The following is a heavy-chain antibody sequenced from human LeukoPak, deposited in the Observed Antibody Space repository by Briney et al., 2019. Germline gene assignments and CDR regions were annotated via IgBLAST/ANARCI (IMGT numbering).Heavy chain of an antibody. CDR2: IYYSGST. CDR1: GGSISSYY. Sequence: SETLSLTCTVSGGSISSYYWSWIRQPPGKGLEWIGYIYYSGSTNYNPSLKSRVTISVDTSKNQFSLKLSSVTAADTAVYYCASVKGIYYGSGSIYFDYWGQGTLVTVSS. J-gene: IGHJ4*02. D-gene: IGHD3-10*01. CDR3: ASVKGIYYGSGSIYFDY. V-gene: IGHV4-59*01.